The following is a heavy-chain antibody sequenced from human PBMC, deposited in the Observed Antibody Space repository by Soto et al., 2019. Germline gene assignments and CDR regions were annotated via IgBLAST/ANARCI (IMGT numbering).Heavy chain of an antibody. J-gene: IGHJ3*02. CDR1: GYTFTSYG. CDR2: ISAYNGNT. CDR3: ARDKPTMVRGVQAFDI. V-gene: IGHV1-18*01. D-gene: IGHD3-10*01. Sequence: ASVKVSCKASGYTFTSYGISWVRQAPGQGLEWMGWISAYNGNTNYAQKLQGRVTMTTDTSTSTAYMELRSLRSDDTAVYYCARDKPTMVRGVQAFDIWGQGTMVTVSS.